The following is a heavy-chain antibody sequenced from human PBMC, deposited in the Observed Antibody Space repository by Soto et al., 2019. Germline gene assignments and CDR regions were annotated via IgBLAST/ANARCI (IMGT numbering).Heavy chain of an antibody. D-gene: IGHD3-10*02. CDR2: INHSGST. J-gene: IGHJ6*03. CDR1: GGSFSGYY. V-gene: IGHV4-34*01. Sequence: SETLSLTCAVYGGSFSGYYWSWIRQPPGKGLEWIGEINHSGSTNYNPSQKIRVTISVDTSKNQFSLKLSSVTTADTAVYYCARGYFRLYYMDVWGKGTTVTVSS. CDR3: ARGYFRLYYMDV.